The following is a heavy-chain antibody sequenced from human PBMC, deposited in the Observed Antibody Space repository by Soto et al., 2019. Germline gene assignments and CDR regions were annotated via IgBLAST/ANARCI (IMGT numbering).Heavy chain of an antibody. CDR3: ASPPLLWVGESGSPSGY. J-gene: IGHJ4*02. Sequence: EVQLVESGGGLVKPGGSLRLSCAASGFTFSSYSMNWVRQAPGKGLEWVSSISSSSSYIYYADSVKGRFTISRDNAKNSLYLQMNSLRAEDTAVYYCASPPLLWVGESGSPSGYWGQGTLVTVSS. D-gene: IGHD3-10*01. V-gene: IGHV3-21*01. CDR2: ISSSSSYI. CDR1: GFTFSSYS.